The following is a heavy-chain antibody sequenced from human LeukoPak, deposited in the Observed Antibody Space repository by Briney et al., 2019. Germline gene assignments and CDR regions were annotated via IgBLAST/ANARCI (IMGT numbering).Heavy chain of an antibody. J-gene: IGHJ6*02. CDR1: GYSFTSYW. D-gene: IGHD3-22*01. CDR2: IYPGDSDT. V-gene: IGHV5-51*01. Sequence: GESLQISCQGSGYSFTSYWIGWVRQMPGKGLEWMGIIYPGDSDTRYSPSFQGQVTISADKSIGTAYLQWSSLKASDTAMYYCARHSALYYYDSSGYPAYGMDVWGQGTTVTVSS. CDR3: ARHSALYYYDSSGYPAYGMDV.